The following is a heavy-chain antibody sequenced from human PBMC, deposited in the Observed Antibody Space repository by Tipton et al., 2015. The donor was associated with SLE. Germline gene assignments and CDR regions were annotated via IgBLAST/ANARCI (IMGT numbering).Heavy chain of an antibody. CDR3: ARDGAIGARPGSFDY. CDR2: IYYGETT. D-gene: IGHD6-6*01. Sequence: TLSLTCTVSGDYISNYYWSWLRLPPGKGLEWLGYIYYGETTLYNPSLESRVTVSVDTAKNHLSLKLTSMTAADTALYFCARDGAIGARPGSFDYWGQGALVTVSS. CDR1: GDYISNYY. J-gene: IGHJ4*02. V-gene: IGHV4-59*01.